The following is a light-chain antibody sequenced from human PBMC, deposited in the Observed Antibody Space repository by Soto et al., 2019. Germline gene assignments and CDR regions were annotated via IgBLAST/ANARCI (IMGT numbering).Light chain of an antibody. CDR1: SIDVGGYNY. J-gene: IGLJ1*01. CDR3: SSYISSSTLYV. CDR2: DVA. Sequence: QSALTQPASVSGSPGQSIAISCTGASIDVGGYNYVSWYQQHPGKAPKLMIYDVASRPSGVSDRFSGSKSGNTASLTISGLQAEDEADYYCSSYISSSTLYVFGTGTKVT. V-gene: IGLV2-14*03.